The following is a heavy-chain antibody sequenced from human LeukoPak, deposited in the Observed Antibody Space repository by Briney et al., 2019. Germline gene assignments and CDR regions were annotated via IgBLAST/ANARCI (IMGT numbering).Heavy chain of an antibody. CDR2: IKQDGSER. D-gene: IGHD6-19*01. CDR1: GFTFSSYA. J-gene: IGHJ4*02. V-gene: IGHV3-7*01. Sequence: GGSLRLSCAASGFTFSSYAMSWVRQVPGKGLEWVANIKQDGSERNYVDSVKGRFTISRDNAKNSLYLQMNSLRVEDTAVYYCARDKVAGSMAGSNFDYWGQGTLVTVSS. CDR3: ARDKVAGSMAGSNFDY.